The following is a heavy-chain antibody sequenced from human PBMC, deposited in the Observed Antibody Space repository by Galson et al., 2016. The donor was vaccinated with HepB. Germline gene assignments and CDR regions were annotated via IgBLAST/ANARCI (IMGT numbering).Heavy chain of an antibody. J-gene: IGHJ4*02. Sequence: SLRLSCAASGFTFSTYALSWVRQAPGRGLEWVSTSSYSGNTYYADSVKGRFTSSRDNSKNTLSLQMNSLRAEDTAVYYCAKRAYYYDSSGQRQRTHFFEYWGQGTLLTVSS. CDR3: AKRAYYYDSSGQRQRTHFFEY. CDR1: GFTFSTYA. D-gene: IGHD3-22*01. V-gene: IGHV3-23*01. CDR2: SSYSGNT.